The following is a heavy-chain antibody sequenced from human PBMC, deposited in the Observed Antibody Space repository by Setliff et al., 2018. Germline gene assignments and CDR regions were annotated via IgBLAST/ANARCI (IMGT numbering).Heavy chain of an antibody. CDR3: AREQWLDPPGYYYMDV. CDR2: IYASGST. CDR1: GDSISGYY. V-gene: IGHV4-4*07. D-gene: IGHD6-19*01. Sequence: SETLSLTCAVSGDSISGYYWSWIRQPAGKGLEWIGRIYASGSTNYNPSLKSRVTMSVDMSENQFSLNLNSLTAADTAVYYCAREQWLDPPGYYYMDVWAKGTTVTVSS. J-gene: IGHJ6*03.